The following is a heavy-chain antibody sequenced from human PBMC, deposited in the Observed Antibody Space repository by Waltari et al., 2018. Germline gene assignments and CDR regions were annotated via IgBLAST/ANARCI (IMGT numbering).Heavy chain of an antibody. J-gene: IGHJ4*02. Sequence: EVQLLESGGGLVKPGGSLSLSCAASGFTSRSSSMNWVRQAPGKGLEWVSSITRSSRDIYYADSVKGRFTISRDNAKNSLYLQMNSLRAEDTAVYYCARDRWEQAIDYWGQGTLVTVSS. CDR1: GFTSRSSS. CDR3: ARDRWEQAIDY. V-gene: IGHV3-21*01. CDR2: ITRSSRDI. D-gene: IGHD1-26*01.